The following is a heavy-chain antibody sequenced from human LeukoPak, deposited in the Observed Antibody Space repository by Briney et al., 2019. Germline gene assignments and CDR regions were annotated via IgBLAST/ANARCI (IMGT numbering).Heavy chain of an antibody. CDR2: ISYDGSNK. J-gene: IGHJ4*02. CDR3: ARDRHSSSSWYLDF. D-gene: IGHD6-13*01. V-gene: IGHV3-30*14. CDR1: GFSFSSYA. Sequence: PGGPLRLSCAASGFSFSSYALHWVPQAPGKGLEGVAVISYDGSNKFYAASLKGRFTISRDNSKNTPYLQMNSLRAQDTAVYCCARDRHSSSSWYLDFWGQGTLVTVSS.